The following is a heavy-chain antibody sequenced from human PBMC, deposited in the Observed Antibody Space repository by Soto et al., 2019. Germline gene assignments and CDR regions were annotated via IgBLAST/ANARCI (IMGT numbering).Heavy chain of an antibody. D-gene: IGHD3-10*01. V-gene: IGHV3-9*01. CDR3: AKDRVVRGVAGAFDI. J-gene: IGHJ3*02. CDR2: ITWNSRVL. CDR1: GLNFDDFA. Sequence: GGSLRLSCAGTGLNFDDFAMNWVRQAPGKGLEWVSGITWNSRVLAYADSVKGRFTISRDNARNSLYLQMDSLRDEDTALYYCAKDRVVRGVAGAFDIWGQGTMVTVSS.